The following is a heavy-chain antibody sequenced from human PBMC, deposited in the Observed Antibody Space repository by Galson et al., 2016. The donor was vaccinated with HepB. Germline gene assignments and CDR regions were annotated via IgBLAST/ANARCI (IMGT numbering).Heavy chain of an antibody. D-gene: IGHD2/OR15-2a*01. CDR1: GFTFSGYG. V-gene: IGHV3-30*03. CDR2: DSRDGRRR. CDR3: ARRHEYCPPVGCSVDY. J-gene: IGHJ4*02. Sequence: SLRLSCAASGFTFSGYGMHWVRQAPGMGLEWVAADSRDGRRRWCADSVQGRFTISRDNFNNMLFLQMNSLRAEDTALYYCARRHEYCPPVGCSVDYWGQGTLVSVSS.